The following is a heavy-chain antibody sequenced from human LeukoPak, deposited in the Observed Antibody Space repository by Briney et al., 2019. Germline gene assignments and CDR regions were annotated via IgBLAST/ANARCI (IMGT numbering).Heavy chain of an antibody. J-gene: IGHJ1*01. Sequence: ASVKVSCKSSGYSFTDYYMHWVRQAPGQGLEWMGWINPNSGGTNFAQRFQDRVTMTRDMSISTAYMELSRLRSDDTAIYYCTRGYYDSSDFEYFHHWGQGTLFTVSS. D-gene: IGHD3-22*01. CDR2: INPNSGGT. V-gene: IGHV1-2*02. CDR3: TRGYYDSSDFEYFHH. CDR1: GYSFTDYY.